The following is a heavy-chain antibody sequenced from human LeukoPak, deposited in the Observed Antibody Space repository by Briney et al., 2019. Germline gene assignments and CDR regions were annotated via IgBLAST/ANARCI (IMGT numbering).Heavy chain of an antibody. J-gene: IGHJ6*02. CDR2: IYYSGST. CDR1: GGSISSGGYY. D-gene: IGHD6-13*01. V-gene: IGHV4-31*03. Sequence: SETLSLTCTVSGGSISSGGYYWSWMRQHPGKGLEWIGYIYYSGSTYYNPSLKSRVTISVDTSKNQFSLKLSSVTAADTAVYYCARDLPRIAAAGKVATNYYYYYGMDVWGQGTTVTVSS. CDR3: ARDLPRIAAAGKVATNYYYYYGMDV.